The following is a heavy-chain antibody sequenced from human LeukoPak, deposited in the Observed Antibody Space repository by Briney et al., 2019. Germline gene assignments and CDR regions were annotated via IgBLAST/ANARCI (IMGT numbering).Heavy chain of an antibody. CDR2: IKPNSGGT. CDR1: GYTFTDYY. CDR3: ARGIGSGSYNYYYYYMDV. J-gene: IGHJ6*03. V-gene: IGHV1-2*02. D-gene: IGHD3-10*01. Sequence: ASVKVSCTASGYTFTDYYMHWVRQAPGQGLEWMGWIKPNSGGTNYAQKLQGRVTMTRDTSISTAYMELSRLISDDTAVYYCARGIGSGSYNYYYYYMDVWGKGTTVTVSS.